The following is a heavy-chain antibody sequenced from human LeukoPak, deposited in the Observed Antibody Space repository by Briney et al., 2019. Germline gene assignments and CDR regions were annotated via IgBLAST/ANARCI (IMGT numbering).Heavy chain of an antibody. CDR1: GFTFSSYG. CDR3: AKEIAVAGSLGY. D-gene: IGHD6-19*01. Sequence: GGSLRLSCAASGFTFSSYGMSWVRQAPGKGLEWVSGISWNSGSIGYADSVKGRFTISRDNAKNSLYLQMNSLRAEDTALYYCAKEIAVAGSLGYWGQGTLVTVSS. CDR2: ISWNSGSI. J-gene: IGHJ4*02. V-gene: IGHV3-9*01.